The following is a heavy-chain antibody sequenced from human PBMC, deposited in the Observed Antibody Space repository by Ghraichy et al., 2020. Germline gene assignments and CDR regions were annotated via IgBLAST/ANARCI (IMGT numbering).Heavy chain of an antibody. J-gene: IGHJ4*02. CDR3: ARDLCSPGCSSTSCSQFDY. Sequence: GESLNISCVASGFTFSDNGMHWVRQAPGKGLEWVAVIWPDGSKKYHADSVKGRFFIFRDNSKNTLYLQMNSLRADDTAVYHCARDLCSPGCSSTSCSQFDYCAPDTLFAVSS. D-gene: IGHD2-2*01. CDR1: GFTFSDNG. V-gene: IGHV3-33*01. CDR2: IWPDGSKK.